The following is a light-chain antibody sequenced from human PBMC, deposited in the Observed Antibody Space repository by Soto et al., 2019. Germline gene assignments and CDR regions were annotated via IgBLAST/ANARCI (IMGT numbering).Light chain of an antibody. CDR3: QQSYSTPT. J-gene: IGKJ4*01. CDR2: KAS. Sequence: DIQMTQSPSPLSASVGDRVTITCRASQSISIWLAWYQQKPGKAPKILIYKASSLESGVPSRFGGSGSGTDFTLTITSLQPEDFATYYCQQSYSTPTFGGGTKVDIK. V-gene: IGKV1-5*03. CDR1: QSISIW.